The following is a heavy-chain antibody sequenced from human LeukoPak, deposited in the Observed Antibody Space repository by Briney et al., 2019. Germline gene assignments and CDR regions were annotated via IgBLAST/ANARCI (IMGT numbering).Heavy chain of an antibody. V-gene: IGHV3-53*01. J-gene: IGHJ4*02. Sequence: GGSLRLSCAASGLTVSSNCMSWARQAPGRGLEWVSFIFSGGNTYYADPVRGRFTIPRDNSKNTVHLQMNSLKAEDTAVYYCARQAGAYSHPYDYWGQGTLVTVSS. CDR1: GLTVSSNC. CDR2: IFSGGNT. D-gene: IGHD2-15*01. CDR3: ARQAGAYSHPYDY.